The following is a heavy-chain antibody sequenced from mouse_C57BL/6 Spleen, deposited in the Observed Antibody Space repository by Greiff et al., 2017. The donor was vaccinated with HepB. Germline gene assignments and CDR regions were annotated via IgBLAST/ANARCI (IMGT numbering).Heavy chain of an antibody. Sequence: EVKLVESGAELVRPGASVKLSCTASGFNIKDDYMHWVKQRPEQGLEWIGWIDPENGDTEYASKFQGKATITADTSSNTAYLQLSSLTSEDTAVYYCTTNGYYAMDYWGQGTSVTVSS. CDR1: GFNIKDDY. V-gene: IGHV14-4*01. CDR3: TTNGYYAMDY. CDR2: IDPENGDT. J-gene: IGHJ4*01.